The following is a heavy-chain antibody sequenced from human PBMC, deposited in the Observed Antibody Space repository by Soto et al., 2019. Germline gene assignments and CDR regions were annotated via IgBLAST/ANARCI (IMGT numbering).Heavy chain of an antibody. Sequence: ASVKVSCKASGYTFTSYAMHWVRQAPGQRFEWMGWINAGNGNTQYSQKFQGRVTITRDTSASIAYMELSSLRSEDTALYYCAREQSGEIMTMTDAFDIWGQGTMVTVSS. V-gene: IGHV1-3*01. CDR1: GYTFTSYA. D-gene: IGHD3-22*01. J-gene: IGHJ3*02. CDR2: INAGNGNT. CDR3: AREQSGEIMTMTDAFDI.